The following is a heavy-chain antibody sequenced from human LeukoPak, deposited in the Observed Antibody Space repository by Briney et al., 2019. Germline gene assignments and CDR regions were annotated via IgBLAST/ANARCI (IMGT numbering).Heavy chain of an antibody. CDR1: GFTFSNAW. J-gene: IGHJ3*02. CDR3: NIFSYYDFWSGYYGDAFDI. Sequence: GGSLRLSCAASGFTFSNAWMSWVRQAPGKGLEWVGRIKSKTDGGTTDYAAPVKGRFTISRDDSKNTLYLQMNSLKTEDTAVYYCNIFSYYDFWSGYYGDAFDIWGQGTMVTVSS. V-gene: IGHV3-15*01. CDR2: IKSKTDGGTT. D-gene: IGHD3-3*01.